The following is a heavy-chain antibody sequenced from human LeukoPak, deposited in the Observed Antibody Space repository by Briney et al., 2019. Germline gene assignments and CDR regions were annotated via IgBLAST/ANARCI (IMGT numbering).Heavy chain of an antibody. J-gene: IGHJ4*02. Sequence: PSETLSLTCTVSGGSISSYYWSWIRQPPGKGLEWIGYIYYSGSTNYNPSLKSRVTISVDTSKNQFSLKLSSVTAADTAVYHCARAGIAAAGKRNHFDYWGQGTLVTVSS. V-gene: IGHV4-59*01. CDR1: GGSISSYY. D-gene: IGHD6-13*01. CDR2: IYYSGST. CDR3: ARAGIAAAGKRNHFDY.